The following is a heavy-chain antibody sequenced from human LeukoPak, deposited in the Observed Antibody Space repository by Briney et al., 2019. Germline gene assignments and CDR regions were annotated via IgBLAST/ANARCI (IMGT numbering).Heavy chain of an antibody. CDR1: GGSISSSSYY. CDR2: IYYSGST. J-gene: IGHJ4*02. CDR3: ARSSRSGSFLFDY. V-gene: IGHV4-39*07. D-gene: IGHD1-26*01. Sequence: SETLSLTCTVSGGSISSSSYYWGWIRQPPGKGLEWIGSIYYSGSTYYNPSLKSRVTISVDTSKNQFSLKLSSVTAADTAVYYCARSSRSGSFLFDYWGQGTLVTVSS.